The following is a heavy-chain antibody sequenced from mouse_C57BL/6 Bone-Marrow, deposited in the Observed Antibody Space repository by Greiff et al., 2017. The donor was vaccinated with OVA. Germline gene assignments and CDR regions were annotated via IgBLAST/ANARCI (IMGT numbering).Heavy chain of an antibody. Sequence: VQLQQSGAELAKPGASVKLSCKASGYTFTSYWMHWVKQRPGQGLEWIGYINPSSGYTKYNPKFKDKATLTADKSSSTAYMQMSSLTYEDSACSYCERGRLRPHFDYWGRGTTLTVSS. CDR2: INPSSGYT. CDR1: GYTFTSYW. CDR3: ERGRLRPHFDY. V-gene: IGHV1-7*01. J-gene: IGHJ2*01.